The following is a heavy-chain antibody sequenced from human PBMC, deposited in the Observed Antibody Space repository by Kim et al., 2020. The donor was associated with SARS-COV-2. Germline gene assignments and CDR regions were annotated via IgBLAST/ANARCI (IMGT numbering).Heavy chain of an antibody. J-gene: IGHJ4*01. CDR2: ISSNGYST. Sequence: GGSLRLSCTASGFTLTNYAMHWVRQAPGKGLEYVSAISSNGYSTYYANFVEGRFTISRDTSKNTLYLQLGSLRAEDKAMYYCAREARNSGNYEYLDYWG. CDR3: AREARNSGNYEYLDY. V-gene: IGHV3-64*01. CDR1: GFTLTNYA. D-gene: IGHD1-26*01.